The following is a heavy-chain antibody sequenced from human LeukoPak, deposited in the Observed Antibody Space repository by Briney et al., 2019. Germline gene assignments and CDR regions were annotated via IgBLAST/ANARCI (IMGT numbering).Heavy chain of an antibody. Sequence: GGSLRLSCAASGFTFSSYEMNWVRQAPGKGLEWVSYISSSGSTIYYADSVKGRFAISRDNAKNSLYLQMNSLRAEDTAVYYCATFADGYNRWYFDYWGQGTLVTVSS. CDR3: ATFADGYNRWYFDY. J-gene: IGHJ4*02. V-gene: IGHV3-48*03. CDR1: GFTFSSYE. D-gene: IGHD5-24*01. CDR2: ISSSGSTI.